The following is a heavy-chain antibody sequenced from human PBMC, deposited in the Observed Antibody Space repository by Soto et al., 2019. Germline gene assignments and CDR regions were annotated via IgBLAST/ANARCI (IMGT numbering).Heavy chain of an antibody. Sequence: QITLKESGPTLGKPTQPLPLPSTFSGSSPSTSGVGVGWIRRPPGKAVEWLAPIHWKDDKRSTPSLKSRLTITKDTSKNQVVLTMINMDPVDTATYYCAHGDPAYYDSSAYYRGTYFQHWGQGTLVTVSS. CDR3: AHGDPAYYDSSAYYRGTYFQH. J-gene: IGHJ1*01. V-gene: IGHV2-5*01. CDR1: GSSPSTSGVG. D-gene: IGHD3-22*01. CDR2: IHWKDDK.